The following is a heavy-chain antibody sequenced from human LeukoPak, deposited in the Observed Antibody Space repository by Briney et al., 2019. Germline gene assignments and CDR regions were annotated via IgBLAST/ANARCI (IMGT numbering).Heavy chain of an antibody. CDR3: AKGLAVASGFDY. CDR2: ISGSGGST. J-gene: IGHJ4*02. V-gene: IGHV3-23*01. D-gene: IGHD6-19*01. Sequence: GGSLRLSCAASGFTFSSYAMSWVRQAPGKGLEWASAISGSGGSTYYADSVKGRFTISRDNSKNTLYLQMNSLRAEDTAVYYCAKGLAVASGFDYWGQGTLVAVSS. CDR1: GFTFSSYA.